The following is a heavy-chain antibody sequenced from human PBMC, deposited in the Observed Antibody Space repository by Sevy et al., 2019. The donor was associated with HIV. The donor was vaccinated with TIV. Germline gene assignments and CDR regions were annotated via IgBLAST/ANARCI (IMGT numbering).Heavy chain of an antibody. CDR2: ISWKSGSI. D-gene: IGHD2-15*01. J-gene: IGHJ4*02. Sequence: GGSLRLSCAASGFTFDDYAMHWVRQAPGKGLEWVSGISWKSGSIGYADSVKGRFTISRDNAKNSLYLQMNSLRAEDTTLYYCANDGPSSMGGSRRFDYWGQGTLVTVSS. V-gene: IGHV3-9*01. CDR3: ANDGPSSMGGSRRFDY. CDR1: GFTFDDYA.